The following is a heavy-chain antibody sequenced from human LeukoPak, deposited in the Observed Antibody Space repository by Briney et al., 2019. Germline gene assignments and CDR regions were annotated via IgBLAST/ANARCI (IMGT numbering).Heavy chain of an antibody. CDR3: ARDSGPAALYYFDY. V-gene: IGHV1-69*05. J-gene: IGHJ4*02. CDR2: IIPIFGTA. D-gene: IGHD2-2*01. Sequence: SVKVSCKASGGTFSSYAISWVRQAPGQGLEWMGGIIPIFGTANYAQKFQGRVTITTDESTSTAYMELRSLRSDDTAVYYCARDSGPAALYYFDYWGQGTLVTVSS. CDR1: GGTFSSYA.